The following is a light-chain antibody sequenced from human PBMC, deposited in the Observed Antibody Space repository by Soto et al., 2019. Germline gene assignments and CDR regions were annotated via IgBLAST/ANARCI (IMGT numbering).Light chain of an antibody. V-gene: IGKV1-13*02. CDR2: DAS. J-gene: IGKJ4*01. CDR3: QRFNSYPLT. Sequence: AIQLTQSPSSLSASVGDRVTITCRASQGISSALAWYQQKPGKAPKLLIYDASSLESGVPSRFSGSGSGTDFTLPISSLPPEDFATYYCQRFNSYPLTFGGGTKVEIK. CDR1: QGISSA.